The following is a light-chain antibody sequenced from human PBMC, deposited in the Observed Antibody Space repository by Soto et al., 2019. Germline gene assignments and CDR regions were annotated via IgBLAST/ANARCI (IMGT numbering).Light chain of an antibody. Sequence: EIVMTQSPATLSVSPGERVTLSCRASQSVSSDLAWYQQKPGQAPRLLIYGASTRATGIPARFSGSGSGTEFTLTISSLQSEDFAVYYCQQYNNWPLTFGQGTRLRL. V-gene: IGKV3-15*01. CDR1: QSVSSD. J-gene: IGKJ5*01. CDR2: GAS. CDR3: QQYNNWPLT.